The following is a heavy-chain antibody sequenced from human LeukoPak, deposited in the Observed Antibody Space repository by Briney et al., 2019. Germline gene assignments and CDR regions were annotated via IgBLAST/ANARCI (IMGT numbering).Heavy chain of an antibody. D-gene: IGHD3-10*01. Sequence: ASVKVSCEASGYTFTGYYRHWVRQAPGQGLEWMGWINPNSGCTNYAQKFQGRVTMTRDPSISPAYMELSRLRSDDTAVYYCARGPRVLRFGESIDAFDIWGQGTMVTVSS. J-gene: IGHJ3*02. CDR1: GYTFTGYY. CDR3: ARGPRVLRFGESIDAFDI. CDR2: INPNSGCT. V-gene: IGHV1-2*02.